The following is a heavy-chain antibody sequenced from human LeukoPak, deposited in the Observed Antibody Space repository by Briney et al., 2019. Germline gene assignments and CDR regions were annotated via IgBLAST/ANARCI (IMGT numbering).Heavy chain of an antibody. CDR3: ARVDYGDYWDWFDP. Sequence: SETLSLTCAVYGGSFSGYYWSWIRQPPGKELEWLGEINHSGSTNYNPPLKSRVTISVDTSKNQFSLKLSSVTAADTAVYYCARVDYGDYWDWFDPWGQGTLVTVSS. CDR2: INHSGST. V-gene: IGHV4-34*01. J-gene: IGHJ5*02. D-gene: IGHD4-17*01. CDR1: GGSFSGYY.